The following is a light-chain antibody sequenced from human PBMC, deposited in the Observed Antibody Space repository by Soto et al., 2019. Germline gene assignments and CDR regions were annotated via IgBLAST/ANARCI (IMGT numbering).Light chain of an antibody. CDR2: DVS. CDR1: QSVSTW. J-gene: IGKJ1*01. CDR3: QQSDNSRT. Sequence: DIELTQSPSTLSASVGDRVTITCRASQSVSTWLAWYQQKPGRAPRLLIYDVSNLESGVPSRFSGTGSGTEFTLNITSLQPEDFAIYECQQSDNSRTFCXGTKV. V-gene: IGKV1-5*01.